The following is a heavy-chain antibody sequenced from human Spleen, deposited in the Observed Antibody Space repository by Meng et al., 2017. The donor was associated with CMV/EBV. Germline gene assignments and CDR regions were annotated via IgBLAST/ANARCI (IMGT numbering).Heavy chain of an antibody. CDR3: ARQGGFGEPNWFDP. CDR1: TFTVRTLY. V-gene: IGHV3-53*01. D-gene: IGHD3-10*01. J-gene: IGHJ5*02. CDR2: IQRSGTA. Sequence: ASTFTVRTLYIGLLHHAPWERLAWVSLIQRSGTAYYAASVKERFTISRDNSKNTVFLQINRLRVDDTAIYYCARQGGFGEPNWFDPWGQGTLVTVSS.